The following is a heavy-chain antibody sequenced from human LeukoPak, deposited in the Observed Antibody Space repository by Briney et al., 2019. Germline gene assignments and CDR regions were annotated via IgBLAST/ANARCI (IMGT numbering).Heavy chain of an antibody. CDR3: ARDFPTLLWYGDLLSPEYNYFMDV. Sequence: SETLSLTCTVSGGSMGNYYWNWIRQPAGRGLEWIGRIYGSGNPTYNPSLKSRVTLSRDTSNNQFSLRLTSVTAADSAVYYCARDFPTLLWYGDLLSPEYNYFMDVWGKGTTVTVSS. V-gene: IGHV4-4*07. CDR1: GGSMGNYY. J-gene: IGHJ6*03. D-gene: IGHD3-10*01. CDR2: IYGSGNP.